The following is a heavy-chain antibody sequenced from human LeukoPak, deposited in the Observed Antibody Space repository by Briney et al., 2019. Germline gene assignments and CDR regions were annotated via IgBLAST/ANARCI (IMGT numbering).Heavy chain of an antibody. CDR2: ISYDGSNK. CDR1: GFTFSSYG. Sequence: GGSLRLSCAASGFTFSSYGMHWVRQAPGKGLEWVAVISYDGSNKYYADSVKGRFTISRDNSKNTLYLQMNSLRAEDTAVYYCARGDTLSRTGSVYYFDYWGQGTLVTVSS. CDR3: ARGDTLSRTGSVYYFDY. J-gene: IGHJ4*02. V-gene: IGHV3-30*03. D-gene: IGHD1-14*01.